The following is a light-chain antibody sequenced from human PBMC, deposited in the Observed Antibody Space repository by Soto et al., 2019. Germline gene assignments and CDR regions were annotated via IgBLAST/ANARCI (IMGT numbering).Light chain of an antibody. CDR3: QQYGSSRT. CDR2: AAS. J-gene: IGKJ1*01. CDR1: QSVSNNY. Sequence: EIVLTQSPGSLSLSPGERATLSCRASQSVSNNYLAWYQQKPGQAPRLLIYAASGRATGIPDRFSGSGSGTDFTLTISRLEPEDFAVYYCQQYGSSRTFGQGTKVEIK. V-gene: IGKV3-20*01.